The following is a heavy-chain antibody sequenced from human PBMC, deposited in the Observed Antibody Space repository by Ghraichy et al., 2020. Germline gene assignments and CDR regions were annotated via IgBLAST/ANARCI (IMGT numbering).Heavy chain of an antibody. V-gene: IGHV1-69*05. Sequence: SVKVSCKASGGTFSSYAISWVRQAPGQGLEWMGGIIPIFGTANYAQKFQGRVTITTDESTSTAYMELSSLRSEDTAVYYCARGYYYGSGSPGYYFDYWGQGTLVTVSS. CDR3: ARGYYYGSGSPGYYFDY. J-gene: IGHJ4*02. CDR2: IIPIFGTA. D-gene: IGHD3-10*01. CDR1: GGTFSSYA.